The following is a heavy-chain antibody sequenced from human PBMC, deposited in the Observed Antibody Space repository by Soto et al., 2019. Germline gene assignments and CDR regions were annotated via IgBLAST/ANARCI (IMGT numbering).Heavy chain of an antibody. J-gene: IGHJ4*02. V-gene: IGHV2-26*01. Sequence: VTLKESGPVVVKPTETLTLTCTVSEFSLYNDRVAVSWIRQTPGKALEWLAHILSNDETSYNTSLRSRLTISTDISKSQVFLTMTHMDPEHAATYYCARGLATKRYYFDYWGQGALVTVSS. CDR3: ARGLATKRYYFDY. CDR2: ILSNDET. CDR1: EFSLYNDRVA.